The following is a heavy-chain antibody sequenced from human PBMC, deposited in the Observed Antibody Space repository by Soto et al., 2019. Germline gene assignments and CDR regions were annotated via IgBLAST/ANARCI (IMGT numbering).Heavy chain of an antibody. Sequence: GESLKISCAASGFTFSSYSMNWVRQAPGKGLEWVSSISSSSSYIYYADSVKGRFTISRDNAKNSLYLQMNSLRAEDTAVYYCARGRMNNWNYLGYWGQGTLVTVSS. CDR3: ARGRMNNWNYLGY. V-gene: IGHV3-21*01. CDR1: GFTFSSYS. J-gene: IGHJ4*02. CDR2: ISSSSSYI. D-gene: IGHD1-20*01.